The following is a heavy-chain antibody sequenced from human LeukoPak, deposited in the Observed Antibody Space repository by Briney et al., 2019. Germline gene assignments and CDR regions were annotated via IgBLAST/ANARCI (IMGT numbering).Heavy chain of an antibody. J-gene: IGHJ4*02. D-gene: IGHD2-21*02. Sequence: SGGSLRLSCAASGFTFSSYAMNWVRQAQGKGLEWVSAISGSGGSTYYADSVKGRFTISRDNSKNTLYLQMNSLRAEDTALYYCAKSKHCPALDYWGQATLVTVSS. CDR2: ISGSGGST. CDR3: AKSKHCPALDY. CDR1: GFTFSSYA. V-gene: IGHV3-23*01.